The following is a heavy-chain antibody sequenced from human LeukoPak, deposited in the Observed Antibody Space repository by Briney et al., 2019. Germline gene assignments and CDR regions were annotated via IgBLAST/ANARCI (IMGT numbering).Heavy chain of an antibody. V-gene: IGHV3-21*01. D-gene: IGHD2-15*01. CDR3: ARANPPGISFFDY. J-gene: IGHJ4*02. CDR2: ISSSSSSI. Sequence: PGGSLRLSCAASGFTFSSYSMNWVRQAPGKGLEWVSSISSSSSSIYYADSVKGRFTIPRDNAKNSLYLQMNSLRAEDTAVYYCARANPPGISFFDYWGQGTLVTVSS. CDR1: GFTFSSYS.